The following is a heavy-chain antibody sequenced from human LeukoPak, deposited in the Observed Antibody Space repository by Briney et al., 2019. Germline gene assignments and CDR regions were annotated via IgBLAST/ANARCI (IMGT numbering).Heavy chain of an antibody. CDR3: ARYYDFWSGYGFDY. V-gene: IGHV3-7*01. CDR1: GFTFSAYA. D-gene: IGHD3-3*01. Sequence: GGSLRLSCAASGFTFSAYAMSWVRQAPGKGLEWVANIKQDGSEKYYVDSVKGRFTISRDNAKNSLYLQMNSLRAEDTAVYYSARYYDFWSGYGFDYWGQGTLVTVSS. J-gene: IGHJ4*02. CDR2: IKQDGSEK.